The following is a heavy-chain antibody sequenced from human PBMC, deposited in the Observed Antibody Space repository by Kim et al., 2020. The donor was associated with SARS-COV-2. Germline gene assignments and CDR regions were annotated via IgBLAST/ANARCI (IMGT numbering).Heavy chain of an antibody. D-gene: IGHD1-26*01. CDR2: INADRSVI. Sequence: LSLTCAASGFTFSDHWRHWGRQAPGKGPVWVSRINADRSVIEYAASVKGRFTISRDNAKSTLDLQMNSLRPEDTAVYYCARGSGSYGFDSWGQGILVAVSS. CDR1: GFTFSDHW. CDR3: ARGSGSYGFDS. J-gene: IGHJ4*02. V-gene: IGHV3-74*01.